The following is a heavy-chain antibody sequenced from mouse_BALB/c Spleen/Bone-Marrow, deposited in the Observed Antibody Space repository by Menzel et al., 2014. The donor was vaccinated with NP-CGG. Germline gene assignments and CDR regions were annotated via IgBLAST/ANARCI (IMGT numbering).Heavy chain of an antibody. CDR2: ISYSSST. CDR1: GYSITSDYA. J-gene: IGHJ4*01. D-gene: IGHD1-2*01. CDR3: ARRDYGDYAMDY. V-gene: IGHV3-2*02. Sequence: VQLKESGPGLVKPSQSLSLTCTVTGYSITSDYAWNWIRQFQGNKLEWMGYISYSSSTNYNPSLKSRISITRDTSKNQFFLQLNSVTAEDTATYYCARRDYGDYAMDYWGQGTSVTVSS.